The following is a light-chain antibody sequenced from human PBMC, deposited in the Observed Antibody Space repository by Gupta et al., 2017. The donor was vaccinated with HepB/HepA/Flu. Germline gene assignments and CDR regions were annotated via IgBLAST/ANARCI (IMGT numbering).Light chain of an antibody. CDR1: QSVRSY. Sequence: EIVLTQSPAILSLSPGERATLSCTASQSVRSYLAWYQQKPGQAPSLLIYDASERAAGIPARFSGSGSGTDFSLTISSLEPEDFALYYCLQRSTWPWTFGQGTKVEVK. CDR2: DAS. V-gene: IGKV3-11*01. J-gene: IGKJ1*01. CDR3: LQRSTWPWT.